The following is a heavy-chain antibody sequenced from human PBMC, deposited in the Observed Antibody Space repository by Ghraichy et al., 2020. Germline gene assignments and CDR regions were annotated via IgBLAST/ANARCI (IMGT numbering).Heavy chain of an antibody. Sequence: SVKVSCKASGGTFSSYAISWVRQAPGQGLEWMGGIIPIFGTANYAQKFQGRVTITADESTSTAYMELSSLRSEDTAVYYCARGGDYDILTGYYKYYFDYWGQGTLVTVSS. CDR1: GGTFSSYA. D-gene: IGHD3-9*01. CDR3: ARGGDYDILTGYYKYYFDY. J-gene: IGHJ4*02. CDR2: IIPIFGTA. V-gene: IGHV1-69*13.